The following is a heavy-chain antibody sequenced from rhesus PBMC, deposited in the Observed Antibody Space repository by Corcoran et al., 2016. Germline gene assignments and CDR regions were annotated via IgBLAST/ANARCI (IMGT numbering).Heavy chain of an antibody. CDR2: FYGGRGTT. D-gene: IGHD3-16*01. CDR3: TRGSPVNRVVTRSSDGFDF. CDR1: GASLRAHSS. V-gene: IGHV4S7*01. J-gene: IGHJ3*01. Sequence: QVRLQGSGTGLVQPAEPLSLPSAVSGASLRAHSSWNCLRQSPARGLGWFVNFYGGRGTTYYNPSLESRVSISRDTSRNHFSLRLNFVTAADTAVYYCTRGSPVNRVVTRSSDGFDFWGQGLGVTVS.